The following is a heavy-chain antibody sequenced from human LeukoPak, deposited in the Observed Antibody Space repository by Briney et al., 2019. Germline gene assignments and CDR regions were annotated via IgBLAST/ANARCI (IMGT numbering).Heavy chain of an antibody. CDR2: IQSKGDGGST. D-gene: IGHD6-13*01. CDR1: GFTFSSYA. J-gene: IGHJ4*01. CDR3: GREGVAGTGLDY. V-gene: IGHV3-15*01. Sequence: PGGSLRLSCAASGFTFSSYAMSWVRQTPGKGLEWVGRIQSKGDGGSTDYAAPVKGRFTISRDDSESTVYLQMNSVKTEDTAVYYCGREGVAGTGLDYWGQGTLVTVSS.